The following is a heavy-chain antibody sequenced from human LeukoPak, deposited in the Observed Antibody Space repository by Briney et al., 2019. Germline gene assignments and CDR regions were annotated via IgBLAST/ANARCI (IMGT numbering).Heavy chain of an antibody. CDR3: ARPSVRGYDSSGYSPVDFDY. CDR1: GYSFTSYW. CDR2: IYPGDSDT. Sequence: GESLKISCKGSGYSFTSYWIGWVRQMPGKGLEWMGIIYPGDSDTRYSPSFQGQVTISADKSISTAYLQWSSLKASETAMYYCARPSVRGYDSSGYSPVDFDYWGQGTLVTVSS. J-gene: IGHJ4*02. D-gene: IGHD3-22*01. V-gene: IGHV5-51*01.